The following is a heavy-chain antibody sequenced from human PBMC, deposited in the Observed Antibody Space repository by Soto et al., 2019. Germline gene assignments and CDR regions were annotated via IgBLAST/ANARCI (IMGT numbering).Heavy chain of an antibody. D-gene: IGHD3-22*01. V-gene: IGHV4-30-4*01. CDR2: IYYSGST. CDR3: ARVPSSGPFDY. J-gene: IGHJ4*02. Sequence: QVQLQESGPGLVKPSQTLSLTCTVSGGSISSGDYYWNWIRQRPGKGLEWIGYIYYSGSTYYNPSLKSRVIISADTFKNQFSPKLSSVTAADTAVYYCARVPSSGPFDYWGQGILVTVSS. CDR1: GGSISSGDYY.